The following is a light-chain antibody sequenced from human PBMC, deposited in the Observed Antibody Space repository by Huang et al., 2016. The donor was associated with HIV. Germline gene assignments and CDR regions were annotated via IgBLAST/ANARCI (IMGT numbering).Light chain of an antibody. J-gene: IGKJ2*01. CDR1: QSVSSS. Sequence: EIVLTQSPATLSLSPGERATLSCRASQSVSSSLAWYQQKPGQPPTLLIYDASNRATGIPARFSGSVSGTDFTLTVSSLEPEDFAIYYCQHRGNWPYTFGQGTKLEIK. CDR2: DAS. V-gene: IGKV3-11*01. CDR3: QHRGNWPYT.